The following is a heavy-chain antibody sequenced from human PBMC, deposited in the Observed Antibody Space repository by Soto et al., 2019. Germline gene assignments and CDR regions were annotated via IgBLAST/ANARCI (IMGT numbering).Heavy chain of an antibody. CDR1: GFTFSSYA. D-gene: IGHD4-17*01. CDR2: ISGSGDST. Sequence: GGSLRLSCAASGFTFSSYAMSWVRQAPGKGLEWVSAISGSGDSTYYADSVKGRFTISRDNSKNTLYLQMNSLIAEDTAVYYCAKGGTTVTTHYYYYYMDVWGKGTTVTVSS. CDR3: AKGGTTVTTHYYYYYMDV. V-gene: IGHV3-23*01. J-gene: IGHJ6*03.